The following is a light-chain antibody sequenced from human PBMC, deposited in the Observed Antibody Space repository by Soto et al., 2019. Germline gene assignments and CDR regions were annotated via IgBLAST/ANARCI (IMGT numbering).Light chain of an antibody. CDR3: AAWDGSLNNVL. CDR1: GSSIGTNT. J-gene: IGLJ2*01. CDR2: GDN. V-gene: IGLV1-44*01. Sequence: QPVLTQPPSASGTPGQRVTISCSGSGSSIGTNTVNWYRQLPGTAPKLLIYGDNQRPSGVPDRFSGSKSGTSASLAISGLPSEDEADYYCAAWDGSLNNVLFGGGTKLTVL.